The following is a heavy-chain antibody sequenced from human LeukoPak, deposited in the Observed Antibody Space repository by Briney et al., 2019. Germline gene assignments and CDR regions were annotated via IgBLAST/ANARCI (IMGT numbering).Heavy chain of an antibody. CDR1: NCSISSGYY. J-gene: IGHJ4*02. V-gene: IGHV4-38-2*02. CDR2: IYHSGST. CDR3: ARDLPSIARLYYFDY. D-gene: IGHD6-6*01. Sequence: PSETLSLTCTVSNCSISSGYYWGWIRQPPGKGLEWIGSIYHSGSTYYNPSLKSRVTISVDTSKNQFSLKLSSVTAADTAVYYCARDLPSIARLYYFDYWGQGTLVTVSS.